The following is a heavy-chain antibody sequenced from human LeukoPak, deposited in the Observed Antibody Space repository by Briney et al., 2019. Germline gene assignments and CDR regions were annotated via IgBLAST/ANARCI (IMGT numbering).Heavy chain of an antibody. CDR2: ISSSSNAI. V-gene: IGHV3-48*01. J-gene: IGHJ4*02. CDR3: TTYSYYYDSSGYNYFDY. CDR1: TFTFSSYA. D-gene: IGHD3-22*01. Sequence: PGGSLRLSCAASTFTFSSYAMNWVRQAPGKGLEWVSYISSSSNAIYYADSVKGRFTISRDNAKNSLYLQMNSLKTEDTAVYYCTTYSYYYDSSGYNYFDYWGQGTLVTVSS.